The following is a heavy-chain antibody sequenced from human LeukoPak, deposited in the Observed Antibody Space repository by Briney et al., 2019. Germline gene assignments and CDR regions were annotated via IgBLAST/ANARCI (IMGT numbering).Heavy chain of an antibody. J-gene: IGHJ4*02. CDR3: AKDSILGKKYYDYVRGSYRPDY. CDR2: ISGSGGST. Sequence: PGGSLRLSCAASGFTFSSYAMSWVRQAPGKGLEWVSAISGSGGSTYYADSVKGRFTISRDNSKNTLYLQMNSLRAEDTAVYYCAKDSILGKKYYDYVRGSYRPDYWGQGTLVTVSS. CDR1: GFTFSSYA. D-gene: IGHD3-16*02. V-gene: IGHV3-23*01.